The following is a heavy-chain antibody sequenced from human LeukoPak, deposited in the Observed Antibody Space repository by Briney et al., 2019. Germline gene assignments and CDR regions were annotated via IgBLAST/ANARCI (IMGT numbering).Heavy chain of an antibody. CDR1: GGSISSYY. V-gene: IGHV4-59*01. CDR2: IYYSGST. D-gene: IGHD3-10*01. CDR3: ARGWGITMVRGPFDY. J-gene: IGHJ4*02. Sequence: SETLSLTCTVSGGSISSYYWSWIRQPPGKGLEWIGYIYYSGSTNYNPSLKSRVTISVDTSKNQFSLKLSSVTAADTAVYYCARGWGITMVRGPFDYWGQGTLVTVSS.